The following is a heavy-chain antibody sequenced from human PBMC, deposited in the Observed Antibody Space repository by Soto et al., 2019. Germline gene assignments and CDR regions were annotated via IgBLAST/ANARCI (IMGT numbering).Heavy chain of an antibody. CDR2: IYYSGSP. D-gene: IGHD4-17*01. CDR1: GGSISSYY. J-gene: IGHJ6*02. Sequence: PSETLSLTCTVSGGSISSYYWSWIRQPPGKGLELFVYIYYSGSPNYNPSLKSRVTISVDTSKNQFSLKLSSVTAADTAVFYCARDSTTVTTFAAGGGMDVWGQGTTVTVSS. CDR3: ARDSTTVTTFAAGGGMDV. V-gene: IGHV4-59*01.